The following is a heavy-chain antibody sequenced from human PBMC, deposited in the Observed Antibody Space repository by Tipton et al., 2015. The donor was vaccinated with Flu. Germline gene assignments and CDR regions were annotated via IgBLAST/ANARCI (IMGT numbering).Heavy chain of an antibody. CDR3: VRAGNNYYGMDV. CDR2: INPGGNT. D-gene: IGHD1/OR15-1a*01. Sequence: SLRLSCVASGLPFSSYDMHWVRPATGNGLVWVSAINPGGNTFYPDSVKVRFTISRENSKNSLYLQLTSLSAGDTAVYYCVRAGNNYYGMDVWCQATTVTVPS. CDR1: GLPFSSYD. J-gene: IGHJ6*02. V-gene: IGHV3-13*01.